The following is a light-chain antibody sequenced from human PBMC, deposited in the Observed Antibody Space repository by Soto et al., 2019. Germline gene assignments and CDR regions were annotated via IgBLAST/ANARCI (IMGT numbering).Light chain of an antibody. J-gene: IGLJ1*01. CDR2: RDN. CDR1: SSNIGNNA. Sequence: QSVLTQPPSVSEAPRQRVTISCSGSSSNIGNNAVNWYQQLPGQAPKIVIYRDNQRPSGVPDRFSGSKSGTSASLAISGLQSEDEADYYCATWDDSLLAYVFGTGTKLTVL. V-gene: IGLV1-36*01. CDR3: ATWDDSLLAYV.